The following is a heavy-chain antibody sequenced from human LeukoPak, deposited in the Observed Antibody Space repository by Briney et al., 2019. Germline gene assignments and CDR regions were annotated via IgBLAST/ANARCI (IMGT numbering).Heavy chain of an antibody. Sequence: ASVKVSCKASGYTFTSYDINWVRQAPGQGLEWMGWMNPNSGNTGYAQKFQGRVTMTRNTSISTAYMELSSLRSEDTAVYYCARVSEGGRATMIAPLDYWGQGTLVTVSS. CDR1: GYTFTSYD. J-gene: IGHJ4*02. D-gene: IGHD3-22*01. V-gene: IGHV1-8*01. CDR3: ARVSEGGRATMIAPLDY. CDR2: MNPNSGNT.